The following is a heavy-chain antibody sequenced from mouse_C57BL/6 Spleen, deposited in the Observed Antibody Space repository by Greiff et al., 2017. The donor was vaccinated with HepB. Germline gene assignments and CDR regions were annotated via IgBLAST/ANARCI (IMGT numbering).Heavy chain of an antibody. CDR1: GYTFTDYY. D-gene: IGHD1-1*01. CDR2: INPYNGGT. V-gene: IGHV1-19*01. CDR3: ARHTTVVAPFDY. Sequence: EVKVVESGPVLVKPGASVKMSCKASGYTFTDYYMNWVKQSHGKSLEWIGVINPYNGGTSYNQKFKGKATLTVDKSSSTAYMELNSLTSEDSAVYYCARHTTVVAPFDYWGQGTTLTVSS. J-gene: IGHJ2*01.